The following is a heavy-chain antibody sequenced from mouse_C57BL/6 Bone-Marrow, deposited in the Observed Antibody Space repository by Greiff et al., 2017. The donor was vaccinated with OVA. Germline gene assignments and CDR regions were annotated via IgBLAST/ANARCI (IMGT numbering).Heavy chain of an antibody. CDR1: GYTFTEYT. Sequence: VQLQQSGAELVKPGASVKLSCKASGYTFTEYTIHWVKQRSGQGLEWIGWFYPGSGSIKYNEKFKDKATLTADKSSSTVYMELSRLTSEDSAVYFCARDEDKEYGVYYYAMDDWGQGTSVTVSS. CDR2: FYPGSGSI. V-gene: IGHV1-62-2*01. J-gene: IGHJ4*01. D-gene: IGHD2-10*02. CDR3: ARDEDKEYGVYYYAMDD.